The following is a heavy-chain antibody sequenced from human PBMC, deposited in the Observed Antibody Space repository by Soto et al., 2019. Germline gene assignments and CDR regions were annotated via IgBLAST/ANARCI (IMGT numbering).Heavy chain of an antibody. J-gene: IGHJ5*02. Sequence: GGSLRLSCAASGFTFSNAWMSWVRQAPGKGLEWVGRIKSKTDGGTTDYAAPVKGRFTISRDDSKNTLYLQMNSLKTEDTAVYYCTVYSSGWYGDWFDPWGQGTLVTVSS. CDR3: TVYSSGWYGDWFDP. CDR2: IKSKTDGGTT. CDR1: GFTFSNAW. V-gene: IGHV3-15*01. D-gene: IGHD6-19*01.